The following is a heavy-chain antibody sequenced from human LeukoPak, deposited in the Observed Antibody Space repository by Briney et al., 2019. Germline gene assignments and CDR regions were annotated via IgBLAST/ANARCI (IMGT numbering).Heavy chain of an antibody. V-gene: IGHV3-7*01. J-gene: IGHJ4*02. Sequence: GGSLRLSCTASGFSFRDFVVSWVRQAPGKGLEWVANIKQDGSEKNYVESVKGRFTISRDNAKNSLYLQTNSLRAEDTAVYYCARAGQEWFGELGFDQWGQGTLVIVSS. CDR2: IKQDGSEK. D-gene: IGHD3-10*01. CDR3: ARAGQEWFGELGFDQ. CDR1: GFSFRDFV.